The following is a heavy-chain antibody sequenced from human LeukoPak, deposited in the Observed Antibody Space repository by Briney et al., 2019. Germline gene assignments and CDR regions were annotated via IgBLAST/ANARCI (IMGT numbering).Heavy chain of an antibody. CDR2: VVGGGSTT. D-gene: IGHD2-8*02. J-gene: IGHJ4*02. Sequence: PGGSLRLSCAASGFTFVNYAMSWVRQAPGKGLEWVSAVVGGGSTTFYADSVKGRFTISRDNSRNTVYLRINSLRAEATAVYYCAKARLSTGWAYNDYWGQGTLVTVSS. CDR1: GFTFVNYA. CDR3: AKARLSTGWAYNDY. V-gene: IGHV3-23*01.